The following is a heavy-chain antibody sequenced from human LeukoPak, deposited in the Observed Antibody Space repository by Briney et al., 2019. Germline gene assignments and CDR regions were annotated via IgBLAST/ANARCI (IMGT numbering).Heavy chain of an antibody. CDR2: ISGSGGST. V-gene: IGHV3-23*01. Sequence: GGSLRLSCAASGFTFSSYAMSWVRQAPGKGLEWVSAISGSGGSTYYAGSVKGRFTISRDNSKNTLYLQMNSLRAEDTAVYYCAKGSYCSSTSCPSGRFDPWGQGTLVTVSS. D-gene: IGHD2-2*01. CDR3: AKGSYCSSTSCPSGRFDP. CDR1: GFTFSSYA. J-gene: IGHJ5*02.